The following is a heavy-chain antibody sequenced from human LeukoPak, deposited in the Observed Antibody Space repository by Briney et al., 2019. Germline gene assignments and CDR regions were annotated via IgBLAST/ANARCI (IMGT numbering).Heavy chain of an antibody. V-gene: IGHV3-30*18. Sequence: GRSLRLSCAASGFTFSSYGMHWVRQAPGKGLEWVAVISYDGSNKYYADSVKGRFTISRDNSKNTLYLQMSSLRAEDTAVYYCAKSPRIAAASDYRGQGTLVTVSS. CDR1: GFTFSSYG. CDR2: ISYDGSNK. D-gene: IGHD6-13*01. J-gene: IGHJ4*02. CDR3: AKSPRIAAASDY.